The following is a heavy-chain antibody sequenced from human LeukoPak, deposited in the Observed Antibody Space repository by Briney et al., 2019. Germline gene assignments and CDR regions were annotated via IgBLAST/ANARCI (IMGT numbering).Heavy chain of an antibody. CDR3: ARDRWELPEYYFDY. CDR2: IDIDGSSG. CDR1: GFTFGSYW. V-gene: IGHV3-74*01. D-gene: IGHD1-26*01. J-gene: IGHJ4*02. Sequence: PGGSLRLSCAASGFTFGSYWMHWVRQAPGKGLVWVSRIDIDGSSGSYADSVEGRFTISRDNAKNTVYLQMNSLRAEDTAVYYCARDRWELPEYYFDYWGQGTLVTVSS.